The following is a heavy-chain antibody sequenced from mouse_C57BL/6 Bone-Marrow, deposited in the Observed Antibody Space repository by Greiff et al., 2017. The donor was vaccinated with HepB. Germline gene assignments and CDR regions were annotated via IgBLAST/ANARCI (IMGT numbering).Heavy chain of an antibody. CDR1: GYTFTSYW. J-gene: IGHJ1*03. CDR3: RGAANWDWYFDV. V-gene: IGHV1-53*01. Sequence: VQLQQSGTELVKPGASVKLSCKASGYTFTSYWMHWVKQRPGQGLEWIGNINPSNGGTNYNEKFKSKATLTVDKSSSTAYMQLSSLTSEDSAVYYCRGAANWDWYFDVWGTGTTVTVSS. D-gene: IGHD4-1*01. CDR2: INPSNGGT.